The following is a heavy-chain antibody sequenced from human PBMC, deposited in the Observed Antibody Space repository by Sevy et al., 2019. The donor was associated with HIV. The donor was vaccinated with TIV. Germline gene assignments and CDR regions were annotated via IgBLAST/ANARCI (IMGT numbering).Heavy chain of an antibody. CDR1: GYTFTSYG. D-gene: IGHD3-10*01. V-gene: IGHV1-18*01. J-gene: IGHJ6*02. Sequence: ASVKVSCKASGYTFTSYGISWVRQAPGQGLEWLGWISPYDGNRNHIEKLQGRVTMTTDTSMNTAYMELRSLRSDDTAVYYCARDVRFTLVRGIIKDFYAMDVWGQGTTVTVS. CDR3: ARDVRFTLVRGIIKDFYAMDV. CDR2: ISPYDGNR.